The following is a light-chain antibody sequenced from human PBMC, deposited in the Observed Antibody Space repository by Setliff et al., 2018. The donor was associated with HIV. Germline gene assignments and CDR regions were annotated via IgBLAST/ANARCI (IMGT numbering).Light chain of an antibody. J-gene: IGKJ5*01. CDR1: HNILSTSNSMNY. Sequence: DIVMTQSPDSLAVSLGERATINCTSSHNILSTSNSMNYLAWYQQKPGQSPKLLIYWASARESGVPDRFSGSGSGTDFTLTISSLQAEDVAVYYCQQYYSVPITFGQGTRLEIK. CDR2: WAS. CDR3: QQYYSVPIT. V-gene: IGKV4-1*01.